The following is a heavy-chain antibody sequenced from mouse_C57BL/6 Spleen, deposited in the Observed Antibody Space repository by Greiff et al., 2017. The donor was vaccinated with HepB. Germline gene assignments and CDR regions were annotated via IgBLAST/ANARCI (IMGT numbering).Heavy chain of an antibody. CDR1: GFNIKDDY. V-gene: IGHV14-4*01. CDR3: TTSSSGDWFAY. CDR2: IDPENGDT. J-gene: IGHJ3*01. D-gene: IGHD2-13*01. Sequence: EVQLQQSGAELVRPGASVKLSCTASGFNIKDDYMHWVKQRPEQGLEWIGWIDPENGDTEYASKFQGKATITADTASNTAYLQLSRLTSEDTAVYYCTTSSSGDWFAYWGQGTLVTVSA.